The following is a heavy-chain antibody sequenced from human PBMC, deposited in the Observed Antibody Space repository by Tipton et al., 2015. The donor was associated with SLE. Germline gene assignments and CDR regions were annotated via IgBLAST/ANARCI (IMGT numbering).Heavy chain of an antibody. CDR3: ARDRPITGTTFCDY. J-gene: IGHJ4*02. D-gene: IGHD1-7*01. CDR2: INSDGSST. V-gene: IGHV3-74*01. CDR1: GFTFSSYW. Sequence: SLRLSCAASGFTFSSYWMHWVRQAPGKGLVWVSRINSDGSSTGYADSVKGRFTISRDNAKNTLYLQMNSLRAEDTAVYYCARDRPITGTTFCDYWGQGTLVTVSS.